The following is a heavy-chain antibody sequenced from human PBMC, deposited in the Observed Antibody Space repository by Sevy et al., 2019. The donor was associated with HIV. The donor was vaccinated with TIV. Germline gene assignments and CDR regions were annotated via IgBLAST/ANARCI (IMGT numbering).Heavy chain of an antibody. Sequence: GGSLRLSCVASKFPFRSNGFHWVRQPPGKGLEWLSCSNFDGSDRKYADSVKGRFTVSIDNSKNMLYLQMNSLRAEDTAVYYCAKDLRVVIPAAMQPADLWGQGTLVTVSS. CDR2: SNFDGSDR. V-gene: IGHV3-30*02. J-gene: IGHJ5*02. D-gene: IGHD2-2*01. CDR1: KFPFRSNG. CDR3: AKDLRVVIPAAMQPADL.